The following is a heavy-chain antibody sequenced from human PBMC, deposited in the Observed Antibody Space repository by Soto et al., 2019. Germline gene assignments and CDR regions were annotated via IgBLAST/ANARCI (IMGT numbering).Heavy chain of an antibody. CDR3: ESHGDGRWFDP. J-gene: IGHJ5*02. CDR1: GGSFSGYY. Sequence: SETLSLTCAVYGGSFSGYYWSWIRQPPGKGLEWIGEINHSGSTNYNPSLKSRVTISVDTSKNQFSLKLSSVTAADTAVYYCESHGDGRWFDPWGQGTLVTVSS. D-gene: IGHD4-17*01. CDR2: INHSGST. V-gene: IGHV4-34*01.